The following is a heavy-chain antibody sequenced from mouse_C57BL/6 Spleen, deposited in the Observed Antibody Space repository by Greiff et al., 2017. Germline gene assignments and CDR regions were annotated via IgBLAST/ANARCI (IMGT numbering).Heavy chain of an antibody. D-gene: IGHD1-1*01. Sequence: QVQLQQSGAELARPGASVKLSCKASGYTFTSYGISWVKQRTGQGLEWIGEIYPRSGNTYYNEKFKGKATLTADTSSSTAYMELRSLTSEDSAVYFCARGGDYGGFDYWGQGTTLTVSS. J-gene: IGHJ2*01. CDR2: IYPRSGNT. V-gene: IGHV1-81*01. CDR3: ARGGDYGGFDY. CDR1: GYTFTSYG.